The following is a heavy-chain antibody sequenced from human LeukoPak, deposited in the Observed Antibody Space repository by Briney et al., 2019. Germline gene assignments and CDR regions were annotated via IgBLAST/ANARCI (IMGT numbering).Heavy chain of an antibody. Sequence: GGSLRLSCTASGFTFNSYSMHWLRQAPGQGLEWVAVISYDGSNKYYAVSVKGRFTISRDNSKNTLYLQMNSLRAEDTAVYYCAKDLGDYGDYWGQGTLVTVSS. D-gene: IGHD4-17*01. CDR2: ISYDGSNK. V-gene: IGHV3-30*18. CDR3: AKDLGDYGDY. J-gene: IGHJ4*02. CDR1: GFTFNSYS.